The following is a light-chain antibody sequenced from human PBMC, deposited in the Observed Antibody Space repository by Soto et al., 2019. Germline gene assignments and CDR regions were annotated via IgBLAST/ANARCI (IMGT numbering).Light chain of an antibody. J-gene: IGKJ3*01. CDR3: QQFNNL. CDR2: DAS. CDR1: QGISSA. V-gene: IGKV1D-13*01. Sequence: AIQLTQSPSSLSASVGDRVTITCRASQGISSALAWYQQKPGKAPKLLIYDASSLESGVPSRFSGSGSGTDFTLTISSLQPEDFATYYCQQFNNLFGPGTKVYIK.